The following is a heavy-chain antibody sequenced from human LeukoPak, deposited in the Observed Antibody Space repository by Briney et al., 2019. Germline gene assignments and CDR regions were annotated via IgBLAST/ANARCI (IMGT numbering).Heavy chain of an antibody. D-gene: IGHD2-2*01. CDR3: ARGEGYQLLPSDY. CDR2: ISAYNGNT. J-gene: IGHJ4*02. CDR1: GYTFTSYG. V-gene: IGHV1-18*01. Sequence: ASVKVSCKGAGYTFTSYGIGWVRQAPGQGLGWVGWISAYNGNTNYAQKLQGRVTMTTDTSTSTAYMELRSLRSDDTAVYYCARGEGYQLLPSDYWGQGTLVTVSS.